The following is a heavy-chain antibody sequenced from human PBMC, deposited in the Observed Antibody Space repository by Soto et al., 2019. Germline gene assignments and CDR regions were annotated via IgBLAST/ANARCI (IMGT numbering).Heavy chain of an antibody. D-gene: IGHD2-2*01. J-gene: IGHJ5*02. V-gene: IGHV1-18*01. CDR3: ARDIVVAPSARGWFDP. CDR2: ISGYNENT. CDR1: GYSFSNYG. Sequence: ASVKVSCKTSGYSFSNYGVAWVRQAPGQGLEWMGWISGYNENTNSAQHLQDRITMTTDTFMSTAYMELRSLRSEDTAVYYCARDIVVAPSARGWFDPWGQGTLVTVSS.